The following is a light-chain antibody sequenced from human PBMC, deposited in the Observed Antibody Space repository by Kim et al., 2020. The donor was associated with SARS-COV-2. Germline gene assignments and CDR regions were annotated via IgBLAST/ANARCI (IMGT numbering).Light chain of an antibody. CDR2: GKN. V-gene: IGLV3-19*01. CDR1: SLRSYY. CDR3: NSRASSGNQLV. Sequence: SSELTQDPAVSVALGQTVRSTCQGDSLRSYYASWYQQKPGQAPVLVIYGKNNRPSGIPDRFSGSSSGNTAPWTITGAQAEDEADYYCNSRASSGNQLVFG. J-gene: IGLJ3*02.